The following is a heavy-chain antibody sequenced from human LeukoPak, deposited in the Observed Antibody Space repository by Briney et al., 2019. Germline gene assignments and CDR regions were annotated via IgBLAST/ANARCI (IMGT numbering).Heavy chain of an antibody. CDR3: ARCRRIGYCSGSSCCYFDY. CDR1: GGSISSSSYY. Sequence: SETLSLTCTVSGGSISSSSYYWGWIRQPPGKGLEWIGSIYYSGSTYYNPSLKSRVTISVDTSKNQFSLKLSSVTAADTAVYYCARCRRIGYCSGSSCCYFDYWGQGTLVTVSS. V-gene: IGHV4-39*01. CDR2: IYYSGST. J-gene: IGHJ4*02. D-gene: IGHD2-15*01.